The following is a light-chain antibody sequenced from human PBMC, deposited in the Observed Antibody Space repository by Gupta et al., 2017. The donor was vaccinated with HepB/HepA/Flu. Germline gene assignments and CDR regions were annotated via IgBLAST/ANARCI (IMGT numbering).Light chain of an antibody. CDR2: SDA. J-gene: IGLJ3*02. Sequence: SSVLTQPPSVSVAPGMAATITCGGNNIGDKSVHWYRQRPGQAPMLVIYSDADRPSGIPGRFSGSNAGGTATLTITRVEAGDEDDYYCQEWDSVYEGVFGGGTTLTVL. CDR3: QEWDSVYEGV. CDR1: NIGDKS. V-gene: IGLV3-21*04.